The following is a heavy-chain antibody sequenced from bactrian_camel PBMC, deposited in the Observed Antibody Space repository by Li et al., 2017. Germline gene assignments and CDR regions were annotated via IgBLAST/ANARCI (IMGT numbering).Heavy chain of an antibody. Sequence: VQLVESGGGSVQTGGSLRLSCVASGYTYKSHCMAWFRQAPGKEREGVAFIDTSGGTNYAYSVAGRFTISKNNANNTLYLLMNDLKPEDTAIYYCAAGAVVVGGTPPLIPTRYTHWGQGTQVTVS. CDR3: AAGAVVVGGTPPLIPTRYTH. V-gene: IGHV3S53*01. CDR2: IDTSGGT. D-gene: IGHD2*01. J-gene: IGHJ4*01. CDR1: GYTYKSHC.